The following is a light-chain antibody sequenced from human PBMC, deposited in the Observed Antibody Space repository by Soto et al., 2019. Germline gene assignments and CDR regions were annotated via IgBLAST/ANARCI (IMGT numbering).Light chain of an antibody. V-gene: IGKV1-39*01. J-gene: IGKJ4*01. CDR2: AAS. Sequence: DIQVTQSPSSQSASVGDRVTITCRTSQNCNIFLNWYQQKPGRAPMVVISAASNLESGVPSRFSGRGSGTEFTLTISNLQPGDSALYFCQESYSTPLAFGGGTRVEIK. CDR1: QNCNIF. CDR3: QESYSTPLA.